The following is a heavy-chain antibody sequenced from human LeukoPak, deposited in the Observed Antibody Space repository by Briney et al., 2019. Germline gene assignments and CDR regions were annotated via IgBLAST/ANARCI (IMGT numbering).Heavy chain of an antibody. CDR2: IYYSGTT. CDR1: GGSISSYY. D-gene: IGHD6-13*01. V-gene: IGHV4-59*08. Sequence: SETLSLTCTVSGGSISSYYWSWIRQPPGKGLEWIGYIYYSGTTNYNPSLKSRVTILVDTSKNQFSLNLSSVTAADTAVYYCARRGIAAAGYDYWGQGTLVTVSS. J-gene: IGHJ4*02. CDR3: ARRGIAAAGYDY.